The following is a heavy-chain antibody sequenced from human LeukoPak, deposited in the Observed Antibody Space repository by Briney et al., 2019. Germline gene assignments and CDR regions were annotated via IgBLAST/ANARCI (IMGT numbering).Heavy chain of an antibody. J-gene: IGHJ4*02. CDR2: IYHDGST. CDR3: ARDRGGYTYSHDY. V-gene: IGHV4-4*02. CDR1: GGSISSNNW. D-gene: IGHD5-18*01. Sequence: SETLSLTCAVSGGSISSNNWWIWVRQSPEKGLEWVGEIYHDGSTNYNPSLKSRVTISMDKSKNQLSLKLNFVTAADTAVYYCARDRGGYTYSHDYWGQGTLVTVSS.